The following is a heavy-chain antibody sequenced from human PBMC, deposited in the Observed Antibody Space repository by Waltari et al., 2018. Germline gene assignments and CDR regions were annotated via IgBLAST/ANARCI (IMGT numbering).Heavy chain of an antibody. V-gene: IGHV4-34*01. CDR1: GGSFSGYY. J-gene: IGHJ6*02. CDR2: INHSGST. CDR3: ARRGGSRSYYYYYYGMDV. D-gene: IGHD2-15*01. Sequence: QVQLQQWGAGLLKPSETLSLTCAGDGGSFSGYYWSWLRQPPGKGREWVGEINHSGSTNYNPSLKSRVTISVDTSKNQFSLKLSSVTAADTAVYYCARRGGSRSYYYYYYGMDVWGQGTTVTVSS.